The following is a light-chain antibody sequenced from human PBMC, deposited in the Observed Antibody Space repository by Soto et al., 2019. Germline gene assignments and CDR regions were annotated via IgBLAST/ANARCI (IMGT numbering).Light chain of an antibody. V-gene: IGLV2-14*01. CDR2: EVS. Sequence: QSALTQPASVSGSPGQSITISCTGNSSDVGGYNYVSWYQQHPGKAPKLMIYEVSNRPSGVSDRFSGSKSGSTASLTISGLQAEDEADYYCSSSTSSSTVIFGGGTQLTVL. CDR1: SSDVGGYNY. CDR3: SSSTSSSTVI. J-gene: IGLJ2*01.